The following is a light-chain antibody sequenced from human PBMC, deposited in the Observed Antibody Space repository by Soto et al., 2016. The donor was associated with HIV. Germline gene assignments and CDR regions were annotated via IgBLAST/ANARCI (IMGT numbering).Light chain of an antibody. J-gene: IGLJ2*01. CDR2: KDS. Sequence: SYELTQPPSVSVSPGQTARITCSGDALPKQYAYWYQQKPGQAPVLVIYKDSERPSGIPERVSGSSSGTTVTLTISGVQAEDEADYYCQSTDSTNTYVLFGGGTKLTV. V-gene: IGLV3-25*03. CDR3: QSTDSTNTYVL. CDR1: ALPKQY.